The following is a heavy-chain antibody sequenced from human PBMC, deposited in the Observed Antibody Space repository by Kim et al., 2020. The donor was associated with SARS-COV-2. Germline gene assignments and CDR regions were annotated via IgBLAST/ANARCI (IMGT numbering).Heavy chain of an antibody. CDR2: INHSGST. J-gene: IGHJ6*01. CDR3: ASGHDYGEVGYYYGMDV. V-gene: IGHV4-34*01. D-gene: IGHD4-17*01. Sequence: SETLSLTCAVYGGSFSGYYWSWIRQPPGKGLEWIGEINHSGSTNYNPSLKSRGTISVDTSKNQFSLKLSSVTAADTAVYYCASGHDYGEVGYYYGMDVWG. CDR1: GGSFSGYY.